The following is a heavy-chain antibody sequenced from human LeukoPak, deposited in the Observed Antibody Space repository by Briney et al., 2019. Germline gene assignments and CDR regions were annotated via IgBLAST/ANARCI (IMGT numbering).Heavy chain of an antibody. D-gene: IGHD3-10*01. Sequence: GGSLRLSCAASGFSFSNAWMSWVRQAPGKGLEWVGHIKSKTDGGTTDYAAPVQGRFTISRDDSKNTLYLQMNSLKAEDTAVYYCTTAVGGFGEVDYYYGMDVWGQGTTVTVSS. V-gene: IGHV3-15*01. CDR2: IKSKTDGGTT. CDR1: GFSFSNAW. CDR3: TTAVGGFGEVDYYYGMDV. J-gene: IGHJ6*02.